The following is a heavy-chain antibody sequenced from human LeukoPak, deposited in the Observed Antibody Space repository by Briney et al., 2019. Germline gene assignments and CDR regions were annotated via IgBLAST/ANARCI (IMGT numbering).Heavy chain of an antibody. V-gene: IGHV3-30*02. CDR3: AKGESCSGGSSYRAFDI. Sequence: GGSLRLSCAASGFTFSSYGMHWVRQAPGKGLEWVAFIRYDGSNKYYADSVKGRFTISRDNSKNTLYLQMNSLRAEDTAVYYCAKGESCSGGSSYRAFDIWGQGTMFTVSS. D-gene: IGHD2-15*01. CDR2: IRYDGSNK. CDR1: GFTFSSYG. J-gene: IGHJ3*02.